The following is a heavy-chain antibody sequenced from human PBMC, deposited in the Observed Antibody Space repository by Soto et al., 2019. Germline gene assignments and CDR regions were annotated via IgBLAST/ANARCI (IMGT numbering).Heavy chain of an antibody. D-gene: IGHD6-13*01. J-gene: IGHJ4*02. V-gene: IGHV1-69*01. CDR2: SIPVFGTA. CDR1: GGTFRNYA. CDR3: AIPLPKQQLVRGAFDH. Sequence: QVQLVQSGAEVKKPGSSVKLSCKTSGGTFRNYAINWVRQAPGQGLEWMGGSIPVFGTANYAQTFQGRFTITADESPSTAYMELSSLRSEDRAVYYCAIPLPKQQLVRGAFDHWGQGTLVTVAS.